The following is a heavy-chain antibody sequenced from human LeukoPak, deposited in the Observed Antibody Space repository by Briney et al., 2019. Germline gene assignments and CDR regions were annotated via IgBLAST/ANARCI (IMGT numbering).Heavy chain of an antibody. V-gene: IGHV4-39*07. J-gene: IGHJ3*02. Sequence: SETLSLTCIVSGDSISSGSYYWGWIRQPPGKGLEWIGSIYYSGSTYYNPSLKSRVTMSVDTSKSQFSLNLMSVTAADTAVYYCARAPSAIGGAFDIWGQGTMVTVSS. CDR3: ARAPSAIGGAFDI. D-gene: IGHD3-10*01. CDR1: GDSISSGSYY. CDR2: IYYSGST.